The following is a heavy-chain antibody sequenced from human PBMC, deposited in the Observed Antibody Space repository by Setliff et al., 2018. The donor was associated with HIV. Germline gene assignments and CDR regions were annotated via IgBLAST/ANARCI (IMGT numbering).Heavy chain of an antibody. J-gene: IGHJ5*02. CDR2: TSRSGST. D-gene: IGHD5-12*01. V-gene: IGHV4-38-2*02. CDR3: VTTDYSGYDSVWFDP. CDR1: GFSISSGYY. Sequence: SETLSLTCTVSGFSISSGYYWGWIRQPPGKGLEWIASTSRSGSTGYNPSLRSRVTISLDTSKNQVSLNMRSVTATDTGVYYCVTTDYSGYDSVWFDPWGQGTLVTVSS.